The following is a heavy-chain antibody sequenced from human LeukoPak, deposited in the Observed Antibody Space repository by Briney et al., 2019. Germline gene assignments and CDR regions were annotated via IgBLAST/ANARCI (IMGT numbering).Heavy chain of an antibody. J-gene: IGHJ4*02. CDR2: IYTTGST. V-gene: IGHV4-61*02. CDR3: ARVTTGGYYNC. D-gene: IGHD3-22*01. Sequence: SETLSLTCTVSGGSISSGTYYWTWIRQPAGKGLEWIGRIYTTGSTNYNPSLKSRVTMSTDTSKNQFSLKLSSVTAADTVVYYCARVTTGGYYNCWGQGTLVTVSS. CDR1: GGSISSGTYY.